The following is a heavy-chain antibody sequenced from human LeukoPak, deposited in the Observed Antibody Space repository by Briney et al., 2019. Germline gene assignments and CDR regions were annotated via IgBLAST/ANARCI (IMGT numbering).Heavy chain of an antibody. D-gene: IGHD6-13*01. CDR3: ARLSRGAVAGAPAGRDFDY. J-gene: IGHJ4*02. Sequence: ASVNVSCTASGYTFSDYYLHWVRQAPGQGLEWMGRVSPVSGGAAYAQKFQGRVTMTRDTSITTAYMELSSLRSDDSAIYYCARLSRGAVAGAPAGRDFDYWGQGTLVTVSS. V-gene: IGHV1-2*06. CDR2: VSPVSGGA. CDR1: GYTFSDYY.